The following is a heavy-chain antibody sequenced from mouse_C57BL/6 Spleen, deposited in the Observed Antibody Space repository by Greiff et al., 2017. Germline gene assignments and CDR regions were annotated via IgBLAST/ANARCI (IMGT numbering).Heavy chain of an antibody. V-gene: IGHV14-3*01. D-gene: IGHD2-5*01. CDR3: ARPAYYSNHFAY. CDR2: IDPANGNT. Sequence: EVMLVESVAELVRPGASVKLSCTASGFNIKNTYMHWVKQRPEQGLEWIGRIDPANGNTKYAPKFQGKATITADTSSNTAYLQLSSLTSEDTAIYYCARPAYYSNHFAYWGQGTLVTVSA. CDR1: GFNIKNTY. J-gene: IGHJ3*01.